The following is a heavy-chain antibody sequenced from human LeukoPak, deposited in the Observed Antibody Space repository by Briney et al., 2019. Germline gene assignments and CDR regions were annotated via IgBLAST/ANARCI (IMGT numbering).Heavy chain of an antibody. CDR3: ARGPATVTREKQQRTFLDYFQH. CDR2: INHSGST. Sequence: SETLSLTCAVYGGSFSGYYWSWIRQPPGKGLEWIGEINHSGSTNYNPSLKSRVTISVDTSKNQFSLKLSSVTAADTAVYYCARGPATVTREKQQRTFLDYFQHWGQGTLVTVSS. J-gene: IGHJ1*01. V-gene: IGHV4-34*01. CDR1: GGSFSGYY. D-gene: IGHD4-17*01.